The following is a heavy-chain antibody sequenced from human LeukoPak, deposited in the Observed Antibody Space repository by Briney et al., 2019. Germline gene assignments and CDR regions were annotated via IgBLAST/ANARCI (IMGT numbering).Heavy chain of an antibody. CDR3: ARVGHYYDSSGYSPFDY. V-gene: IGHV4-59*12. J-gene: IGHJ4*02. Sequence: KPSETLSLTCTVSGGSISSYYWSWIRRPPGKGLEWIGYIYYSGSTNYNPSLKSRVTISVDTSKNQFSLKLSSVTAADTAVYYCARVGHYYDSSGYSPFDYWGQGTLVTVSS. D-gene: IGHD3-22*01. CDR2: IYYSGST. CDR1: GGSISSYY.